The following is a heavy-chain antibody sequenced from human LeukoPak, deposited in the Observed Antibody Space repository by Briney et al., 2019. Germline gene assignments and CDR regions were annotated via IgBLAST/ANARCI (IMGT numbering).Heavy chain of an antibody. V-gene: IGHV4-34*01. D-gene: IGHD3-22*01. CDR3: ARLVVVVRTAYNWFDP. J-gene: IGHJ5*02. Sequence: SETLSLTCAVYGGSFRGYYWSWIRQPPGKGLEWIGEINHSGSTNYNPSLKSRVTISVDTSKNQFSLKLSSVTAADTAVYYCARLVVVVRTAYNWFDPWGQGTLVTVSS. CDR1: GGSFRGYY. CDR2: INHSGST.